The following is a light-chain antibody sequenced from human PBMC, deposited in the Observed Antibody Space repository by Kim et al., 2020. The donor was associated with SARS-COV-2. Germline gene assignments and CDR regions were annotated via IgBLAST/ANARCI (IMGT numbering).Light chain of an antibody. J-gene: IGKJ2*01. CDR3: QQYNNWPYT. V-gene: IGKV3-15*01. CDR1: QSVSTN. CDR2: GAS. Sequence: EIVMTQSPATLSVSPGERATLSCRASQSVSTNLAWYQQKPGQAPRLLIYGASTRATGIPARFSGSGSGTEFTLTIGSLQSEDFAIYYCQQYNNWPYTFGKGTKLEI.